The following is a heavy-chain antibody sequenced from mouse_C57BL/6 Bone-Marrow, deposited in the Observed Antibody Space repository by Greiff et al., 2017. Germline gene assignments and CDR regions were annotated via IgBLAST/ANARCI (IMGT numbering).Heavy chain of an antibody. CDR3: ARNGYDYAYAY. J-gene: IGHJ3*01. Sequence: VQLQQSGAELARPGASVKLSCKASGYTFTSSGISWVKQRTGQGLAWIGEIYPRSGNTYYNEKFKGQATLPADKSSSTAYMELRSLTSEDSAVYFCARNGYDYAYAYWGQGTLVTVSA. CDR1: GYTFTSSG. CDR2: IYPRSGNT. D-gene: IGHD2-4*01. V-gene: IGHV1-81*01.